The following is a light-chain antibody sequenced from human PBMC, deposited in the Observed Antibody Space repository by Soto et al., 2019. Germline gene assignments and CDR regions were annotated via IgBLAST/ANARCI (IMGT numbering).Light chain of an antibody. Sequence: QSALTQPPSASGSPGQSVTISCTGISSDVGGYNYVSWYQQYPGKAPKLMIYEVSERPSGVPDRFSGSKSGNTASLTVSGLQAEDDADYYCSSFAGSNNGVFGGGTKLTVL. J-gene: IGLJ3*02. CDR3: SSFAGSNNGV. CDR1: SSDVGGYNY. CDR2: EVS. V-gene: IGLV2-8*01.